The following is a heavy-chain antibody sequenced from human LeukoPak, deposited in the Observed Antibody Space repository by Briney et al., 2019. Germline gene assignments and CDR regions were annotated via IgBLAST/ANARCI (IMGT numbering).Heavy chain of an antibody. CDR2: IWYDGSKN. Sequence: GGSLRLSCAASGFTFSSYGMHWVRQAPGKGLEWVAFIWYDGSKNYYADSVKGRFTVSRDNSKNTLFLQMNSLRAEDTSLYYCARDRGAYYYFDYWGQGTLVTVSS. V-gene: IGHV3-33*01. CDR1: GFTFSSYG. J-gene: IGHJ4*02. CDR3: ARDRGAYYYFDY. D-gene: IGHD3-10*01.